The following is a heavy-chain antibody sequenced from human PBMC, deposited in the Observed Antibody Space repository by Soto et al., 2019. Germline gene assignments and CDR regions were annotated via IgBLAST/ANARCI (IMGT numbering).Heavy chain of an antibody. D-gene: IGHD2-15*01. CDR1: GGSMSSYY. CDR2: ISYSGST. CDR3: ARADPDASVGY. J-gene: IGHJ4*02. V-gene: IGHV4-59*01. Sequence: SETLSLTCTVSGGSMSSYYWTWLRQSPGRGLEWIGYISYSGSTYYNPSLKSRVTISADTSKNQFSLRMSSMIAADTAVYYCARADPDASVGYWGQGTLVTVSS.